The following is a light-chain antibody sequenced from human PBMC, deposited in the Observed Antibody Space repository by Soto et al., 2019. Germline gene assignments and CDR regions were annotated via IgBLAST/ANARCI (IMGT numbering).Light chain of an antibody. CDR1: QSVRTN. CDR3: QQYNNWPPIT. J-gene: IGKJ4*01. CDR2: AAS. V-gene: IGKV3-15*01. Sequence: EVVVTQSPATLSVSLGGRATLSCRASQSVRTNLAWYQQKPGQATRLLIYAASTRATGIPARFSGSGSGTEFTLTITSLQSEDFAVYYCQQYNNWPPITFGGGTKVEI.